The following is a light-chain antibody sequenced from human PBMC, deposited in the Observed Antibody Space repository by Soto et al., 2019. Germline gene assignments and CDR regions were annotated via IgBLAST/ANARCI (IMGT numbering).Light chain of an antibody. Sequence: QSALTQPASVSGSPGQSITMSCAGTSADIGAFNYVSWYQHHPDKVPKLLIYDVSNRPSGVSTRFSASKSANTASLTISGLQADDEADYYCSSSSTTSALVFGGGTQLTVL. V-gene: IGLV2-14*01. CDR1: SADIGAFNY. CDR2: DVS. J-gene: IGLJ7*01. CDR3: SSSSTTSALV.